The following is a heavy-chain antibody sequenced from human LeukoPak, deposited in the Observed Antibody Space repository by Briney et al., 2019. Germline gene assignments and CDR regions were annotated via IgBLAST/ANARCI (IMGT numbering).Heavy chain of an antibody. CDR3: ARGGAFDI. V-gene: IGHV4-59*01. J-gene: IGHJ3*02. Sequence: EPSETLSLTCTVSGGSISSYYWSWIRQPPGKGLEWIGYIYYSGTTNYNPSLESRVTISIDTSKNQFSLRLSSVTATDTAVYYCARGGAFDIWGQGTMVTVSS. CDR1: GGSISSYY. CDR2: IYYSGTT.